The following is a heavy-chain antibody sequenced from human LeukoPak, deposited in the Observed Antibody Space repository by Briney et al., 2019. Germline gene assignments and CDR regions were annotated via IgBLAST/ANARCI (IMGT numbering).Heavy chain of an antibody. CDR3: ARDLSSGYSPFDY. D-gene: IGHD3-22*01. CDR1: GFTFSDYY. Sequence: PGGSLRLSCAASGFTFSDYYMTWIRQAPGKGLEWVSHITSTGTTIYYADSGKGRFTIARDNAKNSLSLQMNSLRAEDTAVYFCARDLSSGYSPFDYWGQGILVTVSS. J-gene: IGHJ4*02. V-gene: IGHV3-11*01. CDR2: ITSTGTTI.